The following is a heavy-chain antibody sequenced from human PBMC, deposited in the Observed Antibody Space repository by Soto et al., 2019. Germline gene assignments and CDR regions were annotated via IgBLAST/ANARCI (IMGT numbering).Heavy chain of an antibody. CDR3: ARVRYCSGGSCYSPFDY. D-gene: IGHD2-15*01. CDR1: GYTFTSYG. J-gene: IGHJ4*02. V-gene: IGHV1-18*01. CDR2: ISAYNGNT. Sequence: QVQLVQSGAEVKKPGASVKVSCKASGYTFTSYGISLVRQAPGQGLEWMGWISAYNGNTNYAQKLQGRVTMTTDTCTSTAYMELRSLRSDDTAVYYCARVRYCSGGSCYSPFDYWGQGTLVTVSS.